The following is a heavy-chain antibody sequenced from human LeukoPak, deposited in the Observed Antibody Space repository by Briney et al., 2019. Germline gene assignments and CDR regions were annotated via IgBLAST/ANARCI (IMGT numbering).Heavy chain of an antibody. D-gene: IGHD2-2*01. CDR2: IYYSGST. J-gene: IGHJ4*02. Sequence: SQTLSLTCTVSGGSISSGDYYWSWIRQPPGKGLEWIGYIYYSGSTYYNPSLKSRVTISVDTSKNQFSLKLSSVTAADTAVYYCARVYCSSTSCYPFDYWGQGTLVTVSS. CDR1: GGSISSGDYY. V-gene: IGHV4-30-4*01. CDR3: ARVYCSSTSCYPFDY.